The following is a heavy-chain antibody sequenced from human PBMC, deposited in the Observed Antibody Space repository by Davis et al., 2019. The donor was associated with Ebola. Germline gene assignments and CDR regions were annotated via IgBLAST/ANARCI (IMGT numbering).Heavy chain of an antibody. D-gene: IGHD5-24*01. J-gene: IGHJ4*02. V-gene: IGHV5-51*01. CDR2: IYPDDSDT. CDR1: GYNFDTFW. Sequence: GESLKISCEGFGYNFDTFWIAWVRQRPGKGLEWVGIIYPDDSDTTYSPSFQGQVTISADKSTNTAYLQWNNLRASDTAIYFCARHPDGYNFGFDSWGQGTLVTVSS. CDR3: ARHPDGYNFGFDS.